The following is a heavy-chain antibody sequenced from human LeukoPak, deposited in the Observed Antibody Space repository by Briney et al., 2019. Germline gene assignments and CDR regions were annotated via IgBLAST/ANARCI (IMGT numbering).Heavy chain of an antibody. CDR2: INHSGSH. CDR1: GGSFSGYY. V-gene: IGHV4-34*01. Sequence: SETLSLTCAVYGGSFSGYYWSWIRQPPGKGLEWIGEINHSGSHNNNPSLKSRVTISVDTSKNQFSLKLSSVTAADTAVYYCARVGYCSSTSCYPATNWFDPWGHGTLVTVSS. D-gene: IGHD2-2*01. CDR3: ARVGYCSSTSCYPATNWFDP. J-gene: IGHJ5*02.